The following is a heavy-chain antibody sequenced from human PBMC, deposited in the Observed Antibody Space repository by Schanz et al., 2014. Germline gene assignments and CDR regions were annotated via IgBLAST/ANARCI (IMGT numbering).Heavy chain of an antibody. J-gene: IGHJ4*02. V-gene: IGHV3-7*01. CDR2: IKQDGSEK. CDR3: ARGVRIDY. CDR1: GFIFSHSW. Sequence: EVQLVESGGGLVQPGGSLRLSCAVSGFIFSHSWMSWVRQAPGKGLEWVANIKQDGSEKYYVDSVKGRFTISRDNAKNSLYLQMNSLTAEDTAVYYCARGVRIDYWGQGTLVTVSS. D-gene: IGHD3-3*01.